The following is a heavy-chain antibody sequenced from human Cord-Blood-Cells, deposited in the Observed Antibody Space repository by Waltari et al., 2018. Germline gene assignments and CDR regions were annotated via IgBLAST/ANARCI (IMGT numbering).Heavy chain of an antibody. V-gene: IGHV4-59*01. J-gene: IGHJ2*01. CDR1: GGSISSYY. D-gene: IGHD2-2*02. Sequence: QVQLQESGPGLVKPSETLSLTCTVSGGSISSYYWSWIRQPPGKGLEWIGYIYYSGSSNNNPSLKSRVTISVDTSKNQFSLKLSSVTAADTAVYYCARDHPYCSSTSCYSWYFDLWGRGTLVTVSS. CDR2: IYYSGSS. CDR3: ARDHPYCSSTSCYSWYFDL.